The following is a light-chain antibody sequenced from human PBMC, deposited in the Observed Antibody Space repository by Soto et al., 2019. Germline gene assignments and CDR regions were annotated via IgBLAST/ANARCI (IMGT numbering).Light chain of an antibody. CDR1: QSVSSSY. CDR3: QQYGSSIT. J-gene: IGKJ5*01. CDR2: GAS. V-gene: IGKV3-20*01. Sequence: EIVLGQSPATLSFXXVXXXXXXXGASQSVSSSYLAWYQQKPGQAPRLLIYGASNKATGIPDRFSGSGSGTDFTLTINRLEPEDFAVYYCQQYGSSITFGQGTRLEIK.